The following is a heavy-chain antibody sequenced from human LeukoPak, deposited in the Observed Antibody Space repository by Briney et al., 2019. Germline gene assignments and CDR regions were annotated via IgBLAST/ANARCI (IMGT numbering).Heavy chain of an antibody. D-gene: IGHD2-2*02. CDR2: IYYSGST. Sequence: SETLSLTCTVSGGSISSSSYYWGWIRQPPGKGLEWIGNIYYSGSTYYNPSLKSRVTISVDTSKNQFSLKLSSVTAADTAVYYCARFTLPAAIPRDVTAPDYWGQGTLVTVSS. V-gene: IGHV4-39*07. J-gene: IGHJ4*02. CDR3: ARFTLPAAIPRDVTAPDY. CDR1: GGSISSSSYY.